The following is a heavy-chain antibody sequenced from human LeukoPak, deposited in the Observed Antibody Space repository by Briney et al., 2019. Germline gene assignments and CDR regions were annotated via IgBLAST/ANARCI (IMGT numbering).Heavy chain of an antibody. J-gene: IGHJ3*02. D-gene: IGHD3/OR15-3a*01. CDR1: GYTFTGYY. CDR2: INPNSGGT. V-gene: IGHV1-2*02. CDR3: ARAVDWGLIGDAFDI. Sequence: ASVKVSCKASGYTFTGYYMHWVRQAPGQGLEWMGWINPNSGGTNYAQKFQGRVTMTRDTSISTAYMELSRLRSDDTAVYYCARAVDWGLIGDAFDIWGQGTMVTVSS.